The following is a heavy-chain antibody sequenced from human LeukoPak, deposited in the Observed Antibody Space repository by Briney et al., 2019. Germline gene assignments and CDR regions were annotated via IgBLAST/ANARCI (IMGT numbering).Heavy chain of an antibody. CDR3: AAGEVGQLFDY. Sequence: ASVKVSCKVSGYTLSELSMHWVRQAPGKGLEWMGGFDLEDGETIYVQKFQGRVTMTEDTSTDTAYMVLSSLRSDDTAVYFCAAGEVGQLFDYWGQGTLVTVSS. V-gene: IGHV1-24*01. CDR2: FDLEDGET. D-gene: IGHD5-24*01. CDR1: GYTLSELS. J-gene: IGHJ4*02.